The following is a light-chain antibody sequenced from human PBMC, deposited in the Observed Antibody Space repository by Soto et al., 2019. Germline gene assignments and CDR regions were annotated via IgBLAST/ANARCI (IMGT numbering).Light chain of an antibody. CDR2: KSN. J-gene: IGLJ2*01. CDR1: SSNFASNS. V-gene: IGLV1-47*01. CDR3: VTWDDNLSCVL. Sequence: QSALTQPPSASGTPGQRVTISCSGSSSNFASNSVYWYQQVPGTAPKLLIYKSNQRPSGVADRFSGSKSGTSASLAISGLRSEDEADYYCVTWDDNLSCVLFGGGTKVTVL.